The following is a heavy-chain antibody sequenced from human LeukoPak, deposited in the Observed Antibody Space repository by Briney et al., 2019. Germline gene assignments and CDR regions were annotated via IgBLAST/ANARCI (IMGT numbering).Heavy chain of an antibody. D-gene: IGHD3-22*01. CDR1: GGSFSGYY. CDR2: INHSGST. V-gene: IGHV4-34*01. Sequence: PSETLSLTCAVYGGSFSGYYWGWIRQPPGEGLEWIGEINHSGSTNYNPSLKSRVTISVDTSKNQFSLKLSSVTAADTAVYYCARTPYYYDSSGYYTTALAFDIWGQGTMVTVSS. CDR3: ARTPYYYDSSGYYTTALAFDI. J-gene: IGHJ3*02.